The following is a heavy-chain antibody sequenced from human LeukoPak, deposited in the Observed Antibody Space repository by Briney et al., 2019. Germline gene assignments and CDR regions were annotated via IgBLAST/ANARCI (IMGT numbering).Heavy chain of an antibody. D-gene: IGHD4-17*01. J-gene: IGHJ4*02. CDR2: INPSGGT. CDR1: GGSISGFY. V-gene: IGHV4-4*07. Sequence: PSETLSLTCTVSGGSISGFYWSWIRQPAGKGLEWIGRINPSGGTNYNPSPKSRVTMSTDTSSNKFSLNLRSVTAADTAVYYCAREYGDLDYWGRGTLVTVSS. CDR3: AREYGDLDY.